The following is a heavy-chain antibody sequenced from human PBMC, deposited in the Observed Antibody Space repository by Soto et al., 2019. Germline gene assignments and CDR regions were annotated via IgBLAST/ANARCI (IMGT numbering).Heavy chain of an antibody. D-gene: IGHD5-12*01. CDR2: MNPNRGNT. V-gene: IGHV1-8*01. CDR1: GYTFTSYD. J-gene: IGHJ4*02. Sequence: ASVKVSCKASGYTFTSYDINWVRQATGQGLEWMGWMNPNRGNTGYAQKFQGRVTMTRNTSIITAYMELSSLRSKDTAVYYCARDSPIGSTYSGYDAIDSWGEGPLVTV. CDR3: ARDSPIGSTYSGYDAIDS.